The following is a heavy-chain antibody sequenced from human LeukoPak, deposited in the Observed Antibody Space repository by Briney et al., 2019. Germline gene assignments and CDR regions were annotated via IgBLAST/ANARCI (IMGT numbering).Heavy chain of an antibody. V-gene: IGHV3-73*01. CDR3: TRGYSSSWYYFDY. CDR1: GFTFSGSA. CDR2: IRSKANSYAT. J-gene: IGHJ4*02. D-gene: IGHD6-13*01. Sequence: GGSLRLSCAASGFTFSGSAMHWVRQASGKGLEWVGRIRSKANSYATAYAASVKGRFTISRDDSKNTAYLQMNSLKTEDTAVYYCTRGYSSSWYYFDYWGQGTLVTVSS.